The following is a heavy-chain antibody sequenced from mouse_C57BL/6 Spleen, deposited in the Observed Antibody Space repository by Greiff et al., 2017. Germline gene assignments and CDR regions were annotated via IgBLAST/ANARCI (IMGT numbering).Heavy chain of an antibody. Sequence: QVQLQQPGAELVKPGASVKLSCKASGYTFTSYWMHWVKQRPGRGLEWIGRIDPNSGGTKYNEKFKSKATLTVDKPSSPAYMQLSSLTSEDSAVFYGAREYDYDGYYARDYWGQGTSVTVAS. J-gene: IGHJ4*01. CDR1: GYTFTSYW. D-gene: IGHD2-4*01. CDR2: IDPNSGGT. V-gene: IGHV1-72*01. CDR3: AREYDYDGYYARDY.